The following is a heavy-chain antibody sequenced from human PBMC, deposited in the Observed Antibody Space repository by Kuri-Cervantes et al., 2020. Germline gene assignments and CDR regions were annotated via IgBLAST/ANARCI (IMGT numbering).Heavy chain of an antibody. CDR1: GFTFSSFS. CDR3: VTYGGDAFDV. CDR2: ISSSSTTI. J-gene: IGHJ3*01. Sequence: LSLTCAASGFTFSSFSMTWVRQAPGKGLEWLSYISSSSTTIYYTDSVKGRFTISRDNAKSSLYLQMNSLRAEDTAVYYCVTYGGDAFDVWGQGTMVTVSS. V-gene: IGHV3-48*01. D-gene: IGHD4-23*01.